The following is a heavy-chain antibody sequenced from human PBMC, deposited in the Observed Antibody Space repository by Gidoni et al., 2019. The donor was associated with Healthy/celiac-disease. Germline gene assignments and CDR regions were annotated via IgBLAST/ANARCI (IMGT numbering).Heavy chain of an antibody. D-gene: IGHD2-8*01. V-gene: IGHV4-30-4*01. J-gene: IGHJ5*02. CDR1: GGSIRSGDYY. CDR2: IYYSGST. CDR3: ARDLVRYCTNGVCSSPNWFDP. Sequence: QVQLQESGPGLVKPSQTLSLTCTVSGGSIRSGDYYWSWIRQPPGKGLEWIGYIYYSGSTYYNPSLKSRVTISVDTSKNQFSLKLSSVTAADTAVYYCARDLVRYCTNGVCSSPNWFDPWGQGTLVTVSS.